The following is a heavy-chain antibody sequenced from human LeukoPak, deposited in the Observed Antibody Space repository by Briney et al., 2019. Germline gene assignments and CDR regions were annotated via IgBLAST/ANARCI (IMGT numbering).Heavy chain of an antibody. V-gene: IGHV3-21*01. CDR1: GFTFSPYS. CDR2: ISGSSLYI. CDR3: ARDPPYYDNSGYYYDY. Sequence: GGSLRLSCAASGFTFSPYSMNWVRQAPGKGLEWVSSISGSSLYIYYADSVKGRFTTSRDNAKNSLDLQMNSLRAEDTAVYYCARDPPYYDNSGYYYDYWGQGTLVTVSS. D-gene: IGHD3-22*01. J-gene: IGHJ4*02.